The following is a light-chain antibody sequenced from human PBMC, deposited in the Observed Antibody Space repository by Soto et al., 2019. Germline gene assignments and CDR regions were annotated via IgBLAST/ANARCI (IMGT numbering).Light chain of an antibody. CDR1: QRLFSF. CDR2: TAY. J-gene: IGKJ3*01. CDR3: QQTDSAPFT. V-gene: IGKV1-39*01. Sequence: DIQMTQSPSSLSASVGDSVTLTCRASQRLFSFLNWYQQAPGRAPKLLISTAYKLQSGVPSRFSGSESGTEFTLTISSRQPEDFAIYFCQQTDSAPFTFGPGTKVDVK.